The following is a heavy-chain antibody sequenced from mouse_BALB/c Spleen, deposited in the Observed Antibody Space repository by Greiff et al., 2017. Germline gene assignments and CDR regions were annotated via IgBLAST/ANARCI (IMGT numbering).Heavy chain of an antibody. CDR1: GYTFTSYW. D-gene: IGHD2-4*01. J-gene: IGHJ3*01. V-gene: IGHV1-7*01. CDR3: ARSGYDYDGEFAY. Sequence: QVQLQQSGAELAKPGASVKMSCKASGYTFTSYWMHWVKQRPGQGLEWIGYINPSTGYTEYNQKFKDKATLTADKSSSTAYMQLSSLTSEDSAVYYCARSGYDYDGEFAYWGQGTLVTVSA. CDR2: INPSTGYT.